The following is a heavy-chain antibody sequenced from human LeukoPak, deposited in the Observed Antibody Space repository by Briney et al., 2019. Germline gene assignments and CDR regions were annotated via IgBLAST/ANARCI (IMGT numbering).Heavy chain of an antibody. Sequence: GGSLSLPCAASGFTFSAYGMSWVRQAPGKGLEGVSYMSSSTEYIHYADSVKGRFTISRDNAKNSLYLQMNSLRAEDTAVYYCARDTYDDYVPLDYWGQGTLVTVSS. CDR1: GFTFSAYG. V-gene: IGHV3-21*01. CDR2: MSSSTEYI. J-gene: IGHJ4*02. CDR3: ARDTYDDYVPLDY. D-gene: IGHD4-17*01.